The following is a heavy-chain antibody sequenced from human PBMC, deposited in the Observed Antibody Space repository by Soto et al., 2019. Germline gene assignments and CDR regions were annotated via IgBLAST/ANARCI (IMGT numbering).Heavy chain of an antibody. CDR1: GYSFTSYW. V-gene: IGHV5-51*01. D-gene: IGHD5-18*01. CDR2: IYPGDSDT. J-gene: IGHJ6*02. Sequence: PGESLKISCKGSGYSFTSYWIGWVRQMPGKGLESMGIIYPGDSDTRYSPSFQGQVTFSADKSISTAYLQWSSLKASDTAMYYCARQRVGYNYGRRTDYYDMDVWGQGTTVTVSS. CDR3: ARQRVGYNYGRRTDYYDMDV.